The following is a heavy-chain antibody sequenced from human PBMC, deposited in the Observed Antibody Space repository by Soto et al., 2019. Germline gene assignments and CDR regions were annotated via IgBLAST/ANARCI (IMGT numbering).Heavy chain of an antibody. V-gene: IGHV4-61*01. Sequence: QVQLQESGPGLVKPSETLSLTCTVSGGSVSSGSYYWSWIRQPPGKGLECIGCIYYSGSTNYNPSLKSRVNISVDTSKNQFSLKLSSVNAADTAVYYCARAPGYCSSTSCNTYYYYYGMDVWGQGTTVTVSS. CDR1: GGSVSSGSYY. CDR3: ARAPGYCSSTSCNTYYYYYGMDV. J-gene: IGHJ6*02. CDR2: IYYSGST. D-gene: IGHD2-2*01.